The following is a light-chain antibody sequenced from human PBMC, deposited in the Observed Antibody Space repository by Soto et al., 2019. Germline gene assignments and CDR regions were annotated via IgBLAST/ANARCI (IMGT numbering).Light chain of an antibody. CDR3: QQLNTYPFT. CDR1: QGINSY. Sequence: DLQLTQSPSFLSASVGDTVTITCRASQGINSYLAWYQQKPGKAPNLLIYDASTLQPGVPSRFSGSESGTEFTLTISGLQPEDFATYFCQQLNTYPFTFGPGTKVDF. J-gene: IGKJ3*01. V-gene: IGKV1-9*01. CDR2: DAS.